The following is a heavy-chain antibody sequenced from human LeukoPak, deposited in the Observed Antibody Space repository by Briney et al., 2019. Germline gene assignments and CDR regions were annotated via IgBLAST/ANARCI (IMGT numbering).Heavy chain of an antibody. CDR2: IWYGGSNK. CDR1: GFTFSSYG. Sequence: PGGSLRLSCAASGFTFSSYGMHWVRQAPGKGLEWVAVIWYGGSNKYYADSVKGRFTISRDNSKNTLYLQMNSLRAEDTAVYYCAKGGRAFYDFWSGLDAFDIWGQGTMGTVSS. V-gene: IGHV3-30*02. CDR3: AKGGRAFYDFWSGLDAFDI. J-gene: IGHJ3*02. D-gene: IGHD3-3*01.